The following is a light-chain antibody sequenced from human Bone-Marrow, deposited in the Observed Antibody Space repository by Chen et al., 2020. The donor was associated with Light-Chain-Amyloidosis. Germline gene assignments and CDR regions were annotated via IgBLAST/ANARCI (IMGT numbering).Light chain of an antibody. V-gene: IGLV3-21*02. CDR1: NIGDIN. CDR2: DDS. Sequence: SYVLTQPPSVSVAPGQTAEITCGGDNIGDINLHWYQQRAGQAPVLVVYDDSDRPSGIPERFSGSNCGDTGTLTSSRVEAGDEADYYCQVWDSSVDHRVFGGGTKLTVL. J-gene: IGLJ3*02. CDR3: QVWDSSVDHRV.